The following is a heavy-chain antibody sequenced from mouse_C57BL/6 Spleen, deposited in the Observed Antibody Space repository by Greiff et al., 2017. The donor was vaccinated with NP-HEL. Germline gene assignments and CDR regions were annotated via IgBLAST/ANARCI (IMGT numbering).Heavy chain of an antibody. CDR1: GYTFTSYW. J-gene: IGHJ4*01. Sequence: VQLQQSGAELAKPGASVKLSCKASGYTFTSYWMHWVKQRPGQGLEWIGYINPSSGYTQYNQKFKDKATLTADKSSSTAYMQLSSLTYEDSAVYYCAREENGYYVDYYAMDYWGQGTSVTVSS. CDR2: INPSSGYT. D-gene: IGHD2-3*01. V-gene: IGHV1-7*01. CDR3: AREENGYYVDYYAMDY.